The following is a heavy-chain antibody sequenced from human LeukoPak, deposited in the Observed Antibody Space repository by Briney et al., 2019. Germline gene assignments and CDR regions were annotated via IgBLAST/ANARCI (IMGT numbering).Heavy chain of an antibody. CDR1: GGTFGSYA. V-gene: IGHV1-69*13. CDR3: ARVVHYYDSSGYKYYFDY. Sequence: SVKVSCKASGGTFGSYAISWVRQAPGQGLEWMGGIIPIFGTANYAQKFQGRVTITADESTSTAYMELSSLRSEDTAVYYCARVVHYYDSSGYKYYFDYWGQGTLVTVSS. CDR2: IIPIFGTA. J-gene: IGHJ4*02. D-gene: IGHD3-22*01.